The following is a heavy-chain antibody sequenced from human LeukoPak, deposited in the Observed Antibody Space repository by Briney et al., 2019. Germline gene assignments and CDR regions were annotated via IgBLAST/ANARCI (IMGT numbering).Heavy chain of an antibody. CDR1: DSNFTSYW. CDR3: AKREGGFLGDKSDY. V-gene: IGHV5-10-1*01. J-gene: IGHJ4*02. D-gene: IGHD4-23*01. CDR2: IDLSDSHT. Sequence: GESLKISCNGSDSNFTSYWISWVRQMPGKGLEWMGRIDLSDSHTNYSPSFQGHVTISTDRSITTAYLRWSSLKASDTDMYYCAKREGGFLGDKSDYWGQGTLVTVSS.